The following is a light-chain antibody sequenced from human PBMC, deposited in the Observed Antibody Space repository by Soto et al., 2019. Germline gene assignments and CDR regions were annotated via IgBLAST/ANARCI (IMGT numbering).Light chain of an antibody. CDR2: LNNNGAY. CDR3: QTWDTDIHVV. J-gene: IGLJ2*01. Sequence: QSVLTQSPSASASLGASVKLTCTLSSGHSSYAIAWHQQQPEKGPRCLMKLNNNGAYTKGDGIPDRFSGSSSGAERYLTISGLQSVDEADYYCQTWDTDIHVVFGGGTKLTVL. V-gene: IGLV4-69*01. CDR1: SGHSSYA.